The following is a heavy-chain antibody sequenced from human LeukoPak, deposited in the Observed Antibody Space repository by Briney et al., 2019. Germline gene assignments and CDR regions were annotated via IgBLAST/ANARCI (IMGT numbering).Heavy chain of an antibody. CDR3: ARLKDYYDSRGAFDI. V-gene: IGHV4-59*05. J-gene: IGHJ3*02. D-gene: IGHD3-22*01. CDR2: IYYSGST. Sequence: SETLSLTCTVSGGSISSYYWNWIRQPPGKGLEWIGSIYYSGSTYYNPSLKSRVTISVDTSKNQFSLKLSSVTAADTAVYYCARLKDYYDSRGAFDIWGQGTMVTVSS. CDR1: GGSISSYY.